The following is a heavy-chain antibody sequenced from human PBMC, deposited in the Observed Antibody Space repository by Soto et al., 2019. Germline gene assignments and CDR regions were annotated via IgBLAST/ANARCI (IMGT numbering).Heavy chain of an antibody. V-gene: IGHV3-23*01. J-gene: IGHJ6*02. CDR1: VFTFSSYA. Sequence: GGSLRLSCAASVFTFSSYAMSWVRQAPGKGLEWVSAISGSGGSTYYADSVKGRFTISRDNSKNTLYLQMNSLRAEDTAVYYCAKVYVGGRIQLWFPYYYYGMDVWGQGTTVTVS. CDR2: ISGSGGST. D-gene: IGHD5-18*01. CDR3: AKVYVGGRIQLWFPYYYYGMDV.